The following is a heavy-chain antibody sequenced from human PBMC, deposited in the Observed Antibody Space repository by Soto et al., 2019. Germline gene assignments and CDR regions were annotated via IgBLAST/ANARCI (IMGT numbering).Heavy chain of an antibody. Sequence: ASVKVSCKASGYTFTSYDINWVRQATGQGLGWMGWMNPNSGNTGYAQKFQGRVTMTRNTSISTAYMELSSLRSEDTAVYYCARGNVLHYGMDVWGQGTTVTVSS. CDR3: ARGNVLHYGMDV. J-gene: IGHJ6*02. CDR1: GYTFTSYD. V-gene: IGHV1-8*01. D-gene: IGHD3-10*01. CDR2: MNPNSGNT.